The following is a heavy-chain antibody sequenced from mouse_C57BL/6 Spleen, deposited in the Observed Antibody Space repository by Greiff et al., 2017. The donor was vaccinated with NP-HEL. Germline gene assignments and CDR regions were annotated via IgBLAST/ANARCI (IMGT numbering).Heavy chain of an antibody. V-gene: IGHV1-15*01. CDR2: IDPETGGT. J-gene: IGHJ2*01. Sequence: VQLQQSGAELVRPGASVTLSCKASGYTFTDYEMHWVKQTPVHGLEWIGAIDPETGGTAYNQKFKGKAILTADKSSSTAYMELRSLTSEDSAVYYCTRGWYYVDYWGQGTTLTVSS. D-gene: IGHD3-3*01. CDR3: TRGWYYVDY. CDR1: GYTFTDYE.